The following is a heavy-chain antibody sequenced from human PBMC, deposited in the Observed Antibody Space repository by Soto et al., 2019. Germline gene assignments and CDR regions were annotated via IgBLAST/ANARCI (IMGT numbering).Heavy chain of an antibody. D-gene: IGHD6-13*01. Sequence: PEESLKISCNGSGYSFTSYWISWVRQMPWKGLEWMGRIDPSDSYTNYSPSFQGHVTISADKSISTAYLQWSSLKASDTAMYYCARHPPPTYSSSWYNYYGMDVWGQGTTVTVSS. CDR3: ARHPPPTYSSSWYNYYGMDV. CDR1: GYSFTSYW. V-gene: IGHV5-10-1*01. CDR2: IDPSDSYT. J-gene: IGHJ6*02.